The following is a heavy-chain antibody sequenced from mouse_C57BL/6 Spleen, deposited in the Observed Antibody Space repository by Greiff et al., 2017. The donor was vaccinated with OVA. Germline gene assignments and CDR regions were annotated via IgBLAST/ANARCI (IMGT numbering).Heavy chain of an antibody. CDR1: GYSFTGYY. V-gene: IGHV1-42*01. CDR2: INPSTGGT. D-gene: IGHD2-4*01. Sequence: EVQLQQSGPELEKPGASVKISCKASGYSFTGYYMNWVKQSPEKSLEWIGEINPSTGGTTYNQKFKAKATLTVDKSSSTAYMQLKSLTSEDSAVYYCARGDYDAWFAYWGQGTLVTVSA. CDR3: ARGDYDAWFAY. J-gene: IGHJ3*01.